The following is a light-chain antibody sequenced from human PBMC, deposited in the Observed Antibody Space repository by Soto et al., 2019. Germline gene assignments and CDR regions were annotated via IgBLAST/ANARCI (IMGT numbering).Light chain of an antibody. CDR3: QQYGTTPWT. CDR1: QSVCSRC. CDR2: GAS. Sequence: ETVLTQSPGTLSLSPGERVTLSCRASQSVCSRCLAWYQQKPGQSPRLLIYGASSRANGIPDRFSGSGSGTDFTLTISRLEPEDFAVYYCQQYGTTPWTFGEGTKVGIK. J-gene: IGKJ1*01. V-gene: IGKV3-20*01.